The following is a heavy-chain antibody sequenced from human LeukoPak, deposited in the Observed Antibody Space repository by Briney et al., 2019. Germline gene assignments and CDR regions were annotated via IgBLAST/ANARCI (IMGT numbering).Heavy chain of an antibody. CDR1: GFTFSSYA. V-gene: IGHV3-30*18. J-gene: IGHJ5*02. Sequence: PGGSLRLSCAASGFTFSSYAMHWVRQAPGKGLEWVAVISYDGSNKYYADSVKGRFTISRDNSKNTLYLQMNSLRAEDTAVYYCAKEMKQWLVSANWFDPWGQGTLVTVSS. CDR3: AKEMKQWLVSANWFDP. D-gene: IGHD6-19*01. CDR2: ISYDGSNK.